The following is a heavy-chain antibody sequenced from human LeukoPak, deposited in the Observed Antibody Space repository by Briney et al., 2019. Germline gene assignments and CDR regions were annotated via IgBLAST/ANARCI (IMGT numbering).Heavy chain of an antibody. CDR2: IYYSGST. CDR1: GGSISSGDNY. V-gene: IGHV4-30-4*08. D-gene: IGHD3-3*01. CDR3: ARSAKDDFWSGYYHTYYFDY. J-gene: IGHJ4*02. Sequence: SQTLSLTCTVSGGSISSGDNYWSWIRQPPGKGLEWIGYIYYSGSTYYNPSLKSRVAISVDTSKNHFSLRLSSVTAADTAVYYCARSAKDDFWSGYYHTYYFDYWGQGTLVTVSS.